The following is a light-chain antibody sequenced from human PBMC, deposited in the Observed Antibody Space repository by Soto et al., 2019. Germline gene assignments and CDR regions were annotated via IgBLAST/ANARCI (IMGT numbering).Light chain of an antibody. CDR3: QQYGTSPST. Sequence: EVVLTQSPGTLSLSPGEKATLSCRASESVTSSYLAWYQRRPGQAPRLLIYGASSRATGIPDRFSGSGSGTDFTLTISRLEPEDFAVYYCQQYGTSPSTFGQGTRLEIQ. CDR1: ESVTSSY. CDR2: GAS. J-gene: IGKJ5*01. V-gene: IGKV3-20*01.